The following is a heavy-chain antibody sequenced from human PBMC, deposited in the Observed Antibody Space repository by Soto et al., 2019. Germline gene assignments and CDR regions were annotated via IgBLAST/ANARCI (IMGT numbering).Heavy chain of an antibody. CDR1: GIPGSSNY. D-gene: IGHD3-10*01. CDR3: ARDGPYYYASRMDV. Sequence: EVQLVESGGGLVQPGGSLRLSCVASGIPGSSNYMTWVRKAPGKGREWVSVLHSGGDTYYANSVKAQFTNYRHDFTNTLYLQMNSLTPEDTAVYYWARDGPYYYASRMDVWGQGTTGTVS. V-gene: IGHV3-53*04. J-gene: IGHJ6*02. CDR2: LHSGGDT.